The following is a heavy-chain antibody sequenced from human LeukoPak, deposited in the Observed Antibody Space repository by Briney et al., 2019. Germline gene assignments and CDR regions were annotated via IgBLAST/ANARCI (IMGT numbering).Heavy chain of an antibody. V-gene: IGHV3-21*01. CDR1: GFTFSSFS. J-gene: IGHJ4*02. CDR2: ISTTSGYI. Sequence: PGGSLRLSCAASGFTFSSFSMNWVRQAPGKGLEWVSSISTTSGYIYYADSLKGRFTISRDNAKNSLYLQMNSLRAEDTAVYYCAKDAYGGNLTGDYWGQGTLVTVSS. D-gene: IGHD4-23*01. CDR3: AKDAYGGNLTGDY.